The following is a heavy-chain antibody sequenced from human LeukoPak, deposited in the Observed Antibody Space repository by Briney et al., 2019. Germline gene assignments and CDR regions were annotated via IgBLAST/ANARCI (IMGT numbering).Heavy chain of an antibody. D-gene: IGHD4/OR15-4a*01. Sequence: RPSETLSLTCAVYGGSFSGYYWSWIRQPPGKGLEWIGEINHSGSTNYNPSLKSRVTISVDTSKNQFSLKLSSVTAADTAVYYCARGLGGMVRRWFDPWGQGTLVTVSS. V-gene: IGHV4-34*01. J-gene: IGHJ5*02. CDR3: ARGLGGMVRRWFDP. CDR2: INHSGST. CDR1: GGSFSGYY.